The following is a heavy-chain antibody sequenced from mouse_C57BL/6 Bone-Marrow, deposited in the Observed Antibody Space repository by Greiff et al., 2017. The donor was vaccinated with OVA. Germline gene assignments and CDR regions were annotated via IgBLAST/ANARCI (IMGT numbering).Heavy chain of an antibody. CDR3: AKRGGGSRGWYFDV. CDR2: IWGGGST. V-gene: IGHV2-9*01. D-gene: IGHD1-1*01. J-gene: IGHJ1*03. Sequence: VQVVESGPGLVAPSQSLSITCTVSGFSLTSSGVDWVRQPPGKGLEWLGVIWGGGSTNYNSALMSRLSISKYNSKSQVFLKMNSMQSDDTAMNYSAKRGGGSRGWYFDVWGTGTTVTVSS. CDR1: GFSLTSSG.